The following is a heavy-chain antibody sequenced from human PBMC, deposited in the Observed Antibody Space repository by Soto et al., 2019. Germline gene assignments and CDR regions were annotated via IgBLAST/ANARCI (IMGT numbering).Heavy chain of an antibody. CDR2: IYDSGSS. CDR3: AREKGYISGPKNFDY. D-gene: IGHD5-12*01. J-gene: IGHJ4*02. Sequence: SETLSLTCTVSGASISSGDYFWSWIRQSPGKGLQWIGYIYDSGSSYYNPSLKSRVTMSVDTSKNQFSLKLSSVTAADTAVYYCAREKGYISGPKNFDYWGQGTLVTVPS. CDR1: GASISSGDYF. V-gene: IGHV4-30-4*01.